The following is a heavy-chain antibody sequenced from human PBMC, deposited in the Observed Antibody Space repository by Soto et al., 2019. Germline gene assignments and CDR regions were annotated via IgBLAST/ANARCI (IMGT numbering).Heavy chain of an antibody. CDR1: GYTFTSYG. CDR3: ARDIGYCSGGSCYSGWFDP. D-gene: IGHD2-15*01. Sequence: ASVKVSCKASGYTFTSYGISWVRQAPGQGLEWMGWISAYNGNTSYAQKLQGRVTMTTDTSTSTAYMELRSLRSDDTAVYYCARDIGYCSGGSCYSGWFDPWGQGTLVTVSS. V-gene: IGHV1-18*01. J-gene: IGHJ5*02. CDR2: ISAYNGNT.